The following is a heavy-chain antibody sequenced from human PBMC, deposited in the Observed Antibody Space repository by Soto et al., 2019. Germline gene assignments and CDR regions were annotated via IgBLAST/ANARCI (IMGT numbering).Heavy chain of an antibody. V-gene: IGHV4-59*01. D-gene: IGHD3-16*01. CDR1: GCSISSYC. CDR2: IYYSGST. CDR3: ARGGFLGYYFDY. J-gene: IGHJ4*02. Sequence: TXETLSLTCTVSGCSISSYCWSWIRQPPGKGLEWIGYIYYSGSTNYNPSLKSRVTISVDTSKNQFSLKLSSVTAADTAVYYCARGGFLGYYFDYWGQGTLVTVSS.